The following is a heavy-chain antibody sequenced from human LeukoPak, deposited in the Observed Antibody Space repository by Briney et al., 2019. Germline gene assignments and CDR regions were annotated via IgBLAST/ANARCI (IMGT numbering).Heavy chain of an antibody. CDR1: GGSISSGGYY. D-gene: IGHD2-2*01. CDR2: ISGSGGST. Sequence: LSLTCTVSGGSISSGGYYWSWVRQAPGKGLEWVSAISGSGGSTYYADSVKGRFTISRDNSKNTLYLQMNGLRAEDTAVYYCAKDQYCSSTSCAHFDYWGQGTLVTVSS. CDR3: AKDQYCSSTSCAHFDY. J-gene: IGHJ4*02. V-gene: IGHV3-23*01.